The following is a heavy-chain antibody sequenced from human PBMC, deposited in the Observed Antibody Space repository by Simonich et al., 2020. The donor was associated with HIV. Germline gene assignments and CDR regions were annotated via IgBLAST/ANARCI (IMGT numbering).Heavy chain of an antibody. CDR1: GGSFSGYY. Sequence: QVQLQQWGAGLLKPSETLSLTCAVYGGSFSGYYWIWIRQAPGKGLEWIGEINHSGSTTYNPSLKSRVTISVDTSKKQFSLKLSSVTAADTAVYYCARRTGYDLDYWGQGTLVTVSS. CDR2: INHSGST. CDR3: ARRTGYDLDY. D-gene: IGHD5-12*01. J-gene: IGHJ4*02. V-gene: IGHV4-34*01.